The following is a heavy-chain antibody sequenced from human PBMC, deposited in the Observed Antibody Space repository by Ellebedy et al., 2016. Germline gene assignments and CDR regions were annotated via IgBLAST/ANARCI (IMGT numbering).Heavy chain of an antibody. Sequence: SETLSLXCTVSGGTISAFHLTWIRQPPGKGLEWIGNIFYSGYTNYNPSLKSRVSISTDASHRQFSLTLRSVTAADTAVYFCANSLSHTEGRAYWGQGILVTVSS. CDR3: ANSLSHTEGRAY. J-gene: IGHJ4*02. D-gene: IGHD2-21*01. CDR2: IFYSGYT. CDR1: GGTISAFH. V-gene: IGHV4-59*08.